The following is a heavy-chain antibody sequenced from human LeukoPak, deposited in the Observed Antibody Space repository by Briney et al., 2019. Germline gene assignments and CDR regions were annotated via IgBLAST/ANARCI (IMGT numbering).Heavy chain of an antibody. V-gene: IGHV3-23*01. Sequence: GGSLRLSCAASGFTFSSYAISWVRQAPGKGLEWVSAISGSGGSTYYADSVKGRFTISRDNSTKTLYLQMKSLRAEDTAVYYCAQGGSYKQSGYFDYWRQGTLVTVSS. D-gene: IGHD1-26*01. CDR2: ISGSGGST. J-gene: IGHJ4*02. CDR1: GFTFSSYA. CDR3: AQGGSYKQSGYFDY.